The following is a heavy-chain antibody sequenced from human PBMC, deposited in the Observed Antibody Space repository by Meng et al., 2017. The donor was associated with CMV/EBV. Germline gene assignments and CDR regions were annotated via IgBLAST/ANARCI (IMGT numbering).Heavy chain of an antibody. CDR1: GGSIYSSTFY. CDR2: IYFGGNT. CDR3: ARDIGGRRIAARPDY. V-gene: IGHV4-39*07. Sequence: GSLRLSCTVSGGSIYSSTFYWGWIRQPPGKGLEWIGSIYFGGNTYYNPSLKSRVTISIDTSKNQFSLRLSSVTAADTAVYYYARDIGGRRIAARPDYWGQGTLVTVSS. J-gene: IGHJ4*02. D-gene: IGHD6-6*01.